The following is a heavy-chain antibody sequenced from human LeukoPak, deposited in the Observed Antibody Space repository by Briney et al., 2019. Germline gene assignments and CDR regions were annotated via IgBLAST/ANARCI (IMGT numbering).Heavy chain of an antibody. CDR2: INHSGST. CDR1: GGSFSGYY. J-gene: IGHJ4*02. CDR3: ARGLFRGRSLDY. Sequence: SETLSLTCAVYGGSFSGYYWSWIRQPPGKGLEWIGEINHSGSTNYNPSLKSRVTISVDTSKNQFSLKLSSVTAADTAVYHCARGLFRGRSLDYWGQGTLVTVSS. D-gene: IGHD3-10*01. V-gene: IGHV4-34*01.